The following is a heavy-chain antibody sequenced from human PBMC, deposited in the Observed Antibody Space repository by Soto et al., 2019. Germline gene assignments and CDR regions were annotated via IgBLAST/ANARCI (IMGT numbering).Heavy chain of an antibody. CDR3: ARDLPYGSGSYYSFDY. CDR2: IYTSGST. CDR1: GGSISSYY. J-gene: IGHJ4*02. D-gene: IGHD3-10*01. Sequence: NPSETLSLTCTVSGGSISSYYWSWIRQPAGKGLEWIGRIYTSGSTNYNPSLKSRVTMSVDTSKNQFSLKLSSVTAADTAVYYCARDLPYGSGSYYSFDYWGQGTLVTVSS. V-gene: IGHV4-4*07.